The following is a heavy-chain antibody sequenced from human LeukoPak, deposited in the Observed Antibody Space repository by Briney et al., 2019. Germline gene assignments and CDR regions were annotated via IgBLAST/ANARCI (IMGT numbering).Heavy chain of an antibody. CDR1: GYDFINYG. J-gene: IGHJ5*02. CDR2: INPNSGGT. V-gene: IGHV1-2*02. Sequence: GASVKVSCKASGYDFINYGISWVRQAPGQGLEWMGWINPNSGGTNYAQKFQGRVTMTRDTSISPAYMELSRLRSDDTAVYYCARVHDYGDPNWFDPWGQGTLVTVSS. D-gene: IGHD4-17*01. CDR3: ARVHDYGDPNWFDP.